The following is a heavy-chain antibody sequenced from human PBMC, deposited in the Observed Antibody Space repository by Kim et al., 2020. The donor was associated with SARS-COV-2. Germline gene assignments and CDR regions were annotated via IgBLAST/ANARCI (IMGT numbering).Heavy chain of an antibody. D-gene: IGHD1-20*01. CDR3: ATAAVYGYNWFDP. J-gene: IGHJ5*02. Sequence: YAQKFQGRVTMTEDTSTDTAYMELSSLRSEDTAVYYCATAAVYGYNWFDPWGQGTLVTVSS. V-gene: IGHV1-24*01.